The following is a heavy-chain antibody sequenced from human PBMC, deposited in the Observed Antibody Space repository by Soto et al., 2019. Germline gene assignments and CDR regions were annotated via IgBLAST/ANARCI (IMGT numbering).Heavy chain of an antibody. D-gene: IGHD1-1*01. Sequence: PSETLSLTCAVYGGSVNSGNYYWSWIRQPPGKGLEWIGEMSHSGGTHFNPFLKSRVTISVDTSKNQFSLKMSSVTAADTALYYCARVDWGTATTVVDAFDIWGPGTLVTVSS. V-gene: IGHV4-34*01. CDR1: GGSVNSGNYY. CDR2: MSHSGGT. CDR3: ARVDWGTATTVVDAFDI. J-gene: IGHJ3*02.